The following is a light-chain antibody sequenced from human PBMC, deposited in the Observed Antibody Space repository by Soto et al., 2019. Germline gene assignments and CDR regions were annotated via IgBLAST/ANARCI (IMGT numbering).Light chain of an antibody. CDR2: DVS. CDR1: SSDVGGYNH. CDR3: SSYTTSSTRV. Sequence: QSALTQPRSVSGSPGQSVTISCTGTSSDVGGYNHVSWYQQHPGKAPKLMIYDVSKRPSGVPDRFSGSKSGSTASLTISGLQAEDEADYYCSSYTTSSTRVFGPGTKLTVL. J-gene: IGLJ1*01. V-gene: IGLV2-11*01.